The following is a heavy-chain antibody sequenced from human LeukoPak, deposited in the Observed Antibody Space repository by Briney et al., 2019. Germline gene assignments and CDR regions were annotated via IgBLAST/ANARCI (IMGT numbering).Heavy chain of an antibody. Sequence: GGSLRLSWAAPGFTFTSYWIHWVRQAPGKGLVWVSRINSDGSATGYADSVKGRFTISRDNAKNTLYLQMNSLSAEDTAVYYCLRGFYVLDYWGQGTLVTVSS. CDR3: LRGFYVLDY. D-gene: IGHD3-10*01. J-gene: IGHJ4*02. CDR2: INSDGSAT. CDR1: GFTFTSYW. V-gene: IGHV3-74*01.